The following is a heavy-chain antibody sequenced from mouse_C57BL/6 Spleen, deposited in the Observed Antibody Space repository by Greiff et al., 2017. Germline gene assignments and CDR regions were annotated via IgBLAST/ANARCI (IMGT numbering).Heavy chain of an antibody. J-gene: IGHJ4*01. V-gene: IGHV1-76*01. D-gene: IGHD4-1*02. CDR1: GYTFTDYY. CDR3: ASTGTSAMDY. CDR2: IYPGSGNT. Sequence: QVQLQQSGAELVRPGASVKLSCKASGYTFTDYYINWVKQRPGQGLEWIARIYPGSGNTYYNEKFKGKATLTAEKSSSTAYMQLSSLTSEDSAVYFCASTGTSAMDYWGQGTSVTVSS.